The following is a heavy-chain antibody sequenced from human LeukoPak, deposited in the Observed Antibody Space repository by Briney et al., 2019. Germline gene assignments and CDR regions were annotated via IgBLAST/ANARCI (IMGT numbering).Heavy chain of an antibody. CDR2: ISSSSSYI. V-gene: IGHV3-21*01. Sequence: GGSLRLSCAASGFTFSSYSMNWVRQAPGKGLEWVSSISSSSSYIYYADSVKGRFTISRDNAKNSLYLQVNSLRAEDTAVYYCARSLQLWFGGLNLFDYWGQGTLVTVSS. J-gene: IGHJ4*02. D-gene: IGHD3-10*01. CDR3: ARSLQLWFGGLNLFDY. CDR1: GFTFSSYS.